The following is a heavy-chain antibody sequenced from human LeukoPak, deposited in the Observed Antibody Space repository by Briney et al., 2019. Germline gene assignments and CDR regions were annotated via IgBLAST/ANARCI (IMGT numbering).Heavy chain of an antibody. CDR1: GFTFSSYS. D-gene: IGHD3-22*01. CDR3: ARDPPHYYDSSGYIVAFFDY. CDR2: ISSSSSTI. J-gene: IGHJ4*02. V-gene: IGHV3-48*04. Sequence: GGSLRLSCAASGFTFSSYSMNWVRQAPGKGLEWVSYISSSSSTIYYADSVKGRFTISRDNARNSLYLQMNSLRAEDTAVYYCARDPPHYYDSSGYIVAFFDYWGQGTLVTVSS.